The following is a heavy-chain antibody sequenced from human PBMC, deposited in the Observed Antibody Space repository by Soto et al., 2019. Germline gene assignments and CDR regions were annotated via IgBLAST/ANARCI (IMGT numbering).Heavy chain of an antibody. D-gene: IGHD4-17*01. CDR1: GGTFSSYT. CDR3: ARDPYGGNSGLMY. Sequence: SVKVSCKASGGTFSSYTISWVRQAPGQGLEWMGRIIPILGIANYAQKFQGRVTITADKSTSTAYMELSSLRSEDTAVYYCARDPYGGNSGLMYWGQGTLVTVSS. J-gene: IGHJ4*02. CDR2: IIPILGIA. V-gene: IGHV1-69*04.